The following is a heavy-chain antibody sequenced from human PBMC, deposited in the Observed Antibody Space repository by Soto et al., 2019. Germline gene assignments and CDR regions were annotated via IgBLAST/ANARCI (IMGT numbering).Heavy chain of an antibody. CDR1: GGTFSSYA. CDR3: AREAYCGGDCDSLSAFDI. J-gene: IGHJ3*02. Sequence: QVQLVQSGAEVKKPGSSVKVSCKASGGTFSSYAISWVRQAPGQGLEWLGGIIPIIGTANYAQKFQGRVTITANETTSTAYMELSSLRSEDTAVYYCAREAYCGGDCDSLSAFDIWGQGTMVTVSS. CDR2: IIPIIGTA. V-gene: IGHV1-69*12. D-gene: IGHD2-21*02.